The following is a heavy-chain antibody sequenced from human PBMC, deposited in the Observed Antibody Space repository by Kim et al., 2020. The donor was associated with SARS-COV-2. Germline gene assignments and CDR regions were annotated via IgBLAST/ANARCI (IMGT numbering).Heavy chain of an antibody. J-gene: IGHJ4*02. Sequence: YADRVEGRFTISRDYSKYTLSLQMNSLRAEDTAIYYCAKDPGGSYYVFDYWGQGTLVTVSS. D-gene: IGHD1-26*01. CDR3: AKDPGGSYYVFDY. V-gene: IGHV3-23*01.